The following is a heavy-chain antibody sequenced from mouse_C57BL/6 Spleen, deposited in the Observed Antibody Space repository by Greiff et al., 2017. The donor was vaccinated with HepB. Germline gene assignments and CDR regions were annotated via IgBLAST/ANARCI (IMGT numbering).Heavy chain of an antibody. CDR2: IYPGDGDT. V-gene: IGHV1-80*01. D-gene: IGHD3-3*01. Sequence: QVQLQQSGAELVKPGASVKISCKASGYAFSSYWMNWVKQRPGKGLEWIGQIYPGDGDTNYNGKFKGKATLTADKSSSPAYMQLSSLTSEDSAVYFCAPRISKGSWFAYWGQGTLVTVSS. CDR3: APRISKGSWFAY. CDR1: GYAFSSYW. J-gene: IGHJ3*01.